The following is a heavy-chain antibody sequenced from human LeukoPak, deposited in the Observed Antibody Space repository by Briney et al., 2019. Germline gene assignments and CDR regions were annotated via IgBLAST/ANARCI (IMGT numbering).Heavy chain of an antibody. Sequence: PGGSLRLSCAASGFTISSYGVHWVRQAPGKGLAWVAVISYDGSNKYYADSVKGRFTISRDNSKNTLYLQMNSLRAEDTAVYYCAKEYDTSAFDIWGQGTMVTVSS. CDR2: ISYDGSNK. J-gene: IGHJ3*02. CDR1: GFTISSYG. D-gene: IGHD3-22*01. CDR3: AKEYDTSAFDI. V-gene: IGHV3-30*18.